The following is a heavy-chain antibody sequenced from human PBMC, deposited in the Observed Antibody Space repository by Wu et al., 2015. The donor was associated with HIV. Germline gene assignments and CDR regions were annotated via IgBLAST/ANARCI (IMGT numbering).Heavy chain of an antibody. CDR2: IDHSGST. V-gene: IGHV4-34*01. CDR1: IGSFNNYY. D-gene: IGHD3-10*01. CDR3: ARGLQDVSGSRSDAFDI. Sequence: QVQLQQWGAGLLKPSETLSRTCAVYIGSFNNYYWSWIRQPPGKGLEWIGEIDHSGSTNYNPSLKSRVTISVDTSKNQFSLTLSSMTAADTAIYYCARGLQDVSGSRSDAFDIWSQGTMVTVSS. J-gene: IGHJ3*02.